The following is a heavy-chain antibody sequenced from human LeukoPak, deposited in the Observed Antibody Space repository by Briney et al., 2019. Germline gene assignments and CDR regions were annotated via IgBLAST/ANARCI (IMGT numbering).Heavy chain of an antibody. J-gene: IGHJ4*02. V-gene: IGHV4-61*02. CDR3: ARGSYYDFWSGYPYFDY. CDR2: FSTSGNT. CDR1: GGSISSGSYC. D-gene: IGHD3-3*01. Sequence: SETLSLTCTVSGGSISSGSYCWSWIRQPAGKGLEWIGRFSTSGNTNYNPSLKSRVTISVDASKNQFSLQLSSVTAADTAVYFCARGSYYDFWSGYPYFDYWGQGTLVTVSS.